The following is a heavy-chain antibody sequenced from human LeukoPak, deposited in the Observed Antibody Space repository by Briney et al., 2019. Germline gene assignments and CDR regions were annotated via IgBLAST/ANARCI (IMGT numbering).Heavy chain of an antibody. V-gene: IGHV4-34*01. CDR1: GGSFSGYY. J-gene: IGHJ4*02. CDR3: ARGPPRTYGGPYYFDY. CDR2: INHSGGT. Sequence: SETLSLTCAVYGGSFSGYYWSWIRQPPGKGLEWIGEINHSGGTDYNPSLKSRVTISVDTSKNQFSLKLSSVTAADTAVYYCARGPPRTYGGPYYFDYWGQGTLVTVSS. D-gene: IGHD4-23*01.